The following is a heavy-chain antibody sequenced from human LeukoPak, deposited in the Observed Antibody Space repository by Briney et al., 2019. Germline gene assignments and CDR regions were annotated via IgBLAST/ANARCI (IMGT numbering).Heavy chain of an antibody. CDR2: IHYSGDT. D-gene: IGHD2-15*01. CDR3: ARQTCSGGSCFLFYSGMDV. J-gene: IGHJ6*02. Sequence: SETLTLTCNVSGGYFSSTRYYWNWIQQPPGKGLEWIRSIHYSGDTSYNPSLNSRITISVDTSKNQFSLKLSSVTATDTAVYYCARQTCSGGSCFLFYSGMDVWGQGTTVTVSS. CDR1: GGYFSSTRYY. V-gene: IGHV4-39*01.